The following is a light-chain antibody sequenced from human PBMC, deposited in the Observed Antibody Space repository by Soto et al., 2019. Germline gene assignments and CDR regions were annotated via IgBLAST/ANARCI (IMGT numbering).Light chain of an antibody. V-gene: IGKV3-20*01. CDR1: QSVSSSY. CDR2: GAS. CDR3: QQYGSSPRT. J-gene: IGKJ1*01. Sequence: EIVMTQSPGTLSLSPGERATLSCRANQSVSSSYLAWYQQKPDQAPRLLIYGASSRATGIPDRFSGSGSGTDFTLTISRLEPEDFAVYYGQQYGSSPRTFGQGTKVEIK.